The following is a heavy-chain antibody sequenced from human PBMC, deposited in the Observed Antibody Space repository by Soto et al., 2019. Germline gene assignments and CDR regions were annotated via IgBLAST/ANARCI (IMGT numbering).Heavy chain of an antibody. V-gene: IGHV1-58*01. D-gene: IGHD2-2*01. Sequence: SGKVCYSRTEVTFRRSALKLVRQARGQRLECIGWIAVGSGNRNYAQKFQERVTITRDMSTSTAYMELSSLRPEDTAVYYCAADRDCSGTSCIPYAFDIWARGTMVTFPS. CDR2: IAVGSGNR. CDR1: EVTFRRSA. J-gene: IGHJ3*02. CDR3: AADRDCSGTSCIPYAFDI.